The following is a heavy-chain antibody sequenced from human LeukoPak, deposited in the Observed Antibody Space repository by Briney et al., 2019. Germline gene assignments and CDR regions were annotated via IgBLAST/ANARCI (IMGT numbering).Heavy chain of an antibody. CDR2: ISYDGSNK. CDR3: ARGGSGSYFDFDY. CDR1: GFTFSSYA. D-gene: IGHD1-26*01. J-gene: IGHJ4*02. Sequence: PGGSLRLSCAASGFTFSSYAMHWVRQAPGKGLEWVAVISYDGSNKYYADSVKGRFTISRDNSKNTLYLQMNSLRAEDTAVYYCARGGSGSYFDFDYWGQGTLVTVSS. V-gene: IGHV3-30-3*01.